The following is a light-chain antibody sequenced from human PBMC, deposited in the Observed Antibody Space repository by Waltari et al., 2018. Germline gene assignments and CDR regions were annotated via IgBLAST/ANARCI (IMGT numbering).Light chain of an antibody. J-gene: IGKJ1*01. CDR2: WAS. CDR3: QQYSSAPWT. Sequence: DIVMTQSPDSLAVSLGERATINCNSSQSVLYTSNNKNYLAWYQQKPGQPPKLLIYWASTRDSGVPDRFSGSGSGTDFTLTISSLQADDVAVYYCQQYSSAPWTFGQGTKVEIK. V-gene: IGKV4-1*01. CDR1: QSVLYTSNNKNY.